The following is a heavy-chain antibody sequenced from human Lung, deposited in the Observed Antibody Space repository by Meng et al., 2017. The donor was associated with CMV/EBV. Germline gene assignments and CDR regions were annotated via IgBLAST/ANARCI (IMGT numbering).Heavy chain of an antibody. J-gene: IGHJ4*02. Sequence: GESLKISCAASGFTFNSYAMNWVRRAPGKGLEWVSYISGTSSYIYYADSVKGRFTISRDNANNSLYLQMSSLRAEDTALYYCVRDWKYSWGQGTLVTVSS. V-gene: IGHV3-21*01. CDR1: GFTFNSYA. CDR2: ISGTSSYI. CDR3: VRDWKYS. D-gene: IGHD1-1*01.